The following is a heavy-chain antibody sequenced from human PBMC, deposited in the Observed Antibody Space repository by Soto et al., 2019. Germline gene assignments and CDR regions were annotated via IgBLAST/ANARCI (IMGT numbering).Heavy chain of an antibody. CDR1: GFTFSSYA. Sequence: VGSLRLSCAASGFTFSSYAMHWVRQAPGKGLEWVAVISYDGSNKYYADSVKGRFTISRDNSKNTLYLQMNSLRAEDTAVYYCARDIGKGRRYCTNGVCSTGPYYYYGMDVWGQGTTVTVSS. V-gene: IGHV3-30-3*01. CDR2: ISYDGSNK. CDR3: ARDIGKGRRYCTNGVCSTGPYYYYGMDV. D-gene: IGHD2-8*01. J-gene: IGHJ6*02.